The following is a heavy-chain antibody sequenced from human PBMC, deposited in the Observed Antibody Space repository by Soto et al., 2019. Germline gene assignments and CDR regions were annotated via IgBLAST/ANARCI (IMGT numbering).Heavy chain of an antibody. Sequence: PGGSLRLSCAASGFTFSNYWMHWVRQAPGKGPVWVSRISSDGTSTTYADSVKGRFTISRDNAKNTLYLQVNSLRAEDTAVYYCARVPNCDSSSCYSYFDFWGQGALVTVSS. CDR1: GFTFSNYW. CDR3: ARVPNCDSSSCYSYFDF. D-gene: IGHD2-2*01. V-gene: IGHV3-74*01. J-gene: IGHJ4*02. CDR2: ISSDGTST.